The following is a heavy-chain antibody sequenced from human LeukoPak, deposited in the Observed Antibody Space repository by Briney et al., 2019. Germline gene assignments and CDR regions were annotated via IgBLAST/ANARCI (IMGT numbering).Heavy chain of an antibody. CDR3: ARDLSSGWFGVDAFDI. D-gene: IGHD6-19*01. J-gene: IGHJ3*02. V-gene: IGHV3-66*01. CDR2: IHSGGST. CDR1: GFTFSDHY. Sequence: GGSLRLSCAASGFTFSDHYMDWVRQAPGKGLEWVSLIHSGGSTYYADSVKGRFTISRDNSKNTLYLQMNSLRAGDTAVYYCARDLSSGWFGVDAFDIWGQGTMVTVSS.